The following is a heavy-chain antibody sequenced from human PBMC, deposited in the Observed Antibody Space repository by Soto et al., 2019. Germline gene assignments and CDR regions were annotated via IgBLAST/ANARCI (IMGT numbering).Heavy chain of an antibody. CDR1: GGTFSSYA. CDR2: IIPISGTA. V-gene: IGHV1-69*01. J-gene: IGHJ6*02. CDR3: ARSDVVVPAANDYYGMDV. Sequence: HVQLVQSGAEVKKPGSSVKVSCKASGGTFSSYAISWVRQAPGQGLEWMGGIIPISGTANYAQKFQGRVTITADESTRTAYMALRSLRSEDTAVYYCARSDVVVPAANDYYGMDVWGQGTTVTVSS. D-gene: IGHD2-2*01.